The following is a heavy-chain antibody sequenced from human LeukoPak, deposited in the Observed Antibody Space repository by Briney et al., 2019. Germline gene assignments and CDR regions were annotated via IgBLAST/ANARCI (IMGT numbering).Heavy chain of an antibody. J-gene: IGHJ4*02. CDR1: GFTFSSYG. CDR2: IWYDGSNK. CDR3: ARSYDYVWGSLVPDY. D-gene: IGHD3-16*01. V-gene: IGHV3-33*01. Sequence: PGGSLRLSCAASGFTFSSYGMHWVRQAPGKGLEWVAVIWYDGSNKYYADFVKGRFTISRDNSKNTLYLQMNSLRAEDTAVYYCARSYDYVWGSLVPDYWGQGTLVTVSS.